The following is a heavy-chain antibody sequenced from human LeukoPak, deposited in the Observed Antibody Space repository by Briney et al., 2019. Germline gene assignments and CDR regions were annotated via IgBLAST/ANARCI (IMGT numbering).Heavy chain of an antibody. CDR1: GYTFTGYY. CDR2: INPNSGGT. CDR3: ARVDCSSTSCSSLPYYYYYMDV. Sequence: ASVKVSCKTSGYTFTGYYMHWVRQAPGQGLEWMGWINPNSGGTNYAQKFQGRVTMTRDTPISTAYMELSRLRSDDTAVYYCARVDCSSTSCSSLPYYYYYMDVWGKGTTVTVSS. J-gene: IGHJ6*03. V-gene: IGHV1-2*02. D-gene: IGHD2-2*01.